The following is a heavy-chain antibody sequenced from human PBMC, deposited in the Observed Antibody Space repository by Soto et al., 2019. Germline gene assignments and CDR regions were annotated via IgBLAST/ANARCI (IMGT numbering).Heavy chain of an antibody. CDR3: ARLGPSSSRIKGGYWFDP. V-gene: IGHV4-39*01. CDR1: GGYISSSSYY. J-gene: IGHJ5*02. CDR2: IYYSGST. Sequence: SETLSLTCTVSGGYISSSSYYWGWIRQPPGKGLEWIGSIYYSGSTYYNPSLKSRVTISVDTSKNQFSLKLSSVTAADTAVYYCARLGPSSSRIKGGYWFDPWGQGTLVTLSS. D-gene: IGHD6-13*01.